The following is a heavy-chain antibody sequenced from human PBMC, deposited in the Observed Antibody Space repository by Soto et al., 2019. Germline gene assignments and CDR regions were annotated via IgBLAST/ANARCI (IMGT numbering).Heavy chain of an antibody. CDR2: IYYSGST. Sequence: PSETLSLTCTVSGGSISSSSYYRGWIRQPPGKGLEWIGSIYYSGSTYYNPSLKSRVTISVDTSKNQFSLKLSSVTAADTAVYYCARLPYLGFGQPGDYYFDYWGQGTLVTVSS. V-gene: IGHV4-39*01. CDR3: ARLPYLGFGQPGDYYFDY. CDR1: GGSISSSSYY. D-gene: IGHD2-21*02. J-gene: IGHJ4*02.